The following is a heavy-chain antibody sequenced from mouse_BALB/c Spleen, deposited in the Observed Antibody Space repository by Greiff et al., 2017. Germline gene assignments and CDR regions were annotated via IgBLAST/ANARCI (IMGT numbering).Heavy chain of an antibody. Sequence: EVQLQQSGAELVKPGASVKLSCTASGFNIKDTYMHWVKQRPEQGLEWIGRIDPANGNTKYDPKFQGKATITADTSSNTAYLQLSSLTSEDTAVYYCARSGGNYLYWYFDVWGAGTTVTVSS. CDR2: IDPANGNT. J-gene: IGHJ1*01. V-gene: IGHV14-3*02. D-gene: IGHD1-1*02. CDR3: ARSGGNYLYWYFDV. CDR1: GFNIKDTY.